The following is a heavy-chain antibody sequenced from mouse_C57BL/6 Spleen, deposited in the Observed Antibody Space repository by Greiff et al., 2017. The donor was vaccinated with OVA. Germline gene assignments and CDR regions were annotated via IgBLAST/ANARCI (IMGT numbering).Heavy chain of an antibody. CDR1: GYTFTSYW. J-gene: IGHJ2*01. D-gene: IGHD1-1*01. V-gene: IGHV1-59*01. Sequence: QVQLQQPGAELVRPGTSVKLSCKASGYTFTSYWMHWVKQRPGQGLEWIGVIDPSDSYTNYNQKFKGKATLTVDTSSSTAYMQLSSLTSEDSAVYYCARNYCSSDVDYWGQGTTLTVSS. CDR3: ARNYCSSDVDY. CDR2: IDPSDSYT.